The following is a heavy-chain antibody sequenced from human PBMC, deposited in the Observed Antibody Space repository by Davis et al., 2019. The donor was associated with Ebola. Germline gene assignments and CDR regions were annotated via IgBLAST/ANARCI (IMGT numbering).Heavy chain of an antibody. Sequence: GESLKISCAASGFTFSGYWMHWVRQAPGKGLVWVSHINSDGSTTNYADSVKGRFTISRDNAKNTLYLQMNSLRVKDTAVYYCADPFADAFDIWGQGTMVTVSS. V-gene: IGHV3-74*01. CDR3: ADPFADAFDI. CDR1: GFTFSGYW. CDR2: INSDGSTT. J-gene: IGHJ3*02.